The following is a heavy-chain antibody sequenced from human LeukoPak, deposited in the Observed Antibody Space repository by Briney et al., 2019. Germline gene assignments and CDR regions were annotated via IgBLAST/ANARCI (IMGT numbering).Heavy chain of an antibody. CDR2: IIPILGIA. D-gene: IGHD3-10*01. Sequence: SVKVSCKASGGTFSSYAISWVRQAPGQGLEWRGRIIPILGIANYAQKFQGRVTIAANKSTSTAYMELSSLRSEDTAVYCCARDRLYYYGSGRYRGDYYYGMDVWGQGTTVTVSS. CDR3: ARDRLYYYGSGRYRGDYYYGMDV. CDR1: GGTFSSYA. J-gene: IGHJ6*02. V-gene: IGHV1-69*04.